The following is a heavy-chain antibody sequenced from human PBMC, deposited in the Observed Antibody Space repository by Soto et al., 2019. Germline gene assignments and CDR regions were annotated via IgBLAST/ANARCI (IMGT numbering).Heavy chain of an antibody. D-gene: IGHD2-15*01. Sequence: GGSLRLSCAASGFTFSSYAMSWVRQAPGKGLEWVSAISGSGGSTYYADSVKGRFTISRDSSKNTLYLQMNSLRAEDTAVYYCAKDPVGVAAPNWFDPWGQGTLVTVSS. CDR2: ISGSGGST. CDR3: AKDPVGVAAPNWFDP. V-gene: IGHV3-23*01. CDR1: GFTFSSYA. J-gene: IGHJ5*02.